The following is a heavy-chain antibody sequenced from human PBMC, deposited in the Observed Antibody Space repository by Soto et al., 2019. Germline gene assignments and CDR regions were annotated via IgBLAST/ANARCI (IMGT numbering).Heavy chain of an antibody. CDR3: ASGGHVVVVTAALDY. D-gene: IGHD2-21*02. Sequence: QVQLVQSGAEVKKPGASVKVSCKASGDTFTDYYIHWVRQAPGQGLEWMGTVNPSGGHTTYAQHFLGRVTMTRDTSPSTLYMELTSLTSEATAVYYCASGGHVVVVTAALDYWGQGTLVTVSS. CDR2: VNPSGGHT. J-gene: IGHJ4*02. CDR1: GDTFTDYY. V-gene: IGHV1-46*01.